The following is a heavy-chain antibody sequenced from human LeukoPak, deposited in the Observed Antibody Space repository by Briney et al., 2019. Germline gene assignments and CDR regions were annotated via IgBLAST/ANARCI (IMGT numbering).Heavy chain of an antibody. Sequence: GGSLRLSCAASGFIFHEYSMHWVRQVPGKGLEWVSLISWDGDRTFYADFVQGRFTISRDNSKNTVDLQMDSLTTEDAALYLCARPYGGNSYFFDYWGLGTLVTVSS. V-gene: IGHV3-43*01. CDR3: ARPYGGNSYFFDY. D-gene: IGHD4-23*01. CDR2: ISWDGDRT. CDR1: GFIFHEYS. J-gene: IGHJ4*02.